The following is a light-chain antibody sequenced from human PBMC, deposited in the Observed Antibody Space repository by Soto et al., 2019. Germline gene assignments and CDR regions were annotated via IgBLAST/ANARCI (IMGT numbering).Light chain of an antibody. J-gene: IGKJ1*01. CDR2: GAS. V-gene: IGKV3-20*01. CDR3: QQYGSSPWT. CDR1: QTIRSNS. Sequence: ETGLTQSPGTLSLSPGERATLSCRASQTIRSNSLAWYRQTPGQAPRLLIYGASNRATGIAARFSGSGSGTDFTLIISRLEPEDFALYYCQQYGSSPWTFGQGTKVAIK.